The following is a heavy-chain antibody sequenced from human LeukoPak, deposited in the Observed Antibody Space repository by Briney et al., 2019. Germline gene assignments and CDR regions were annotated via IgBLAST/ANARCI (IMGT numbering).Heavy chain of an antibody. J-gene: IGHJ4*02. Sequence: PGGSLRLSCAASGFTFSSYEMNWVRQAPGKGLEWVSYISSSGSTIYYADSAEGRFTGSRDNSKNTLYLEMRSLRAEDTAVYYCARDLHPRLTGYFDYWGQGTLVTVSS. CDR1: GFTFSSYE. D-gene: IGHD3-16*01. CDR2: ISSSGSTI. V-gene: IGHV3-48*03. CDR3: ARDLHPRLTGYFDY.